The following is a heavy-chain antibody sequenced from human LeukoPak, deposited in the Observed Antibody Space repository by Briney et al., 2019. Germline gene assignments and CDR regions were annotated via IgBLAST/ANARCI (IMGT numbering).Heavy chain of an antibody. J-gene: IGHJ4*02. CDR3: VQYYDILTGYWS. D-gene: IGHD3-9*01. V-gene: IGHV3-21*01. CDR1: GFTFSSYS. Sequence: PGGSLRLSCAASGFTFSSYSMNWVRQAPGKGLEWVSSISSSSSYIYYADSVKGRFTISRDNAKNSLYLQMNSLRAEDTAVYYCVQYYDILTGYWSWGQGTLVTVSS. CDR2: ISSSSSYI.